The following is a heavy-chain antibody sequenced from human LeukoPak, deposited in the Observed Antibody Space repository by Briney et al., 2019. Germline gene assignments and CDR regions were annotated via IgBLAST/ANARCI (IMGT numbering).Heavy chain of an antibody. CDR2: IHHGGTT. V-gene: IGHV4-4*02. J-gene: IGHJ5*02. CDR1: GGSITSGNW. Sequence: SETLSLTCAVSGGSITSGNWWTWVRQSPGKGLEWIGEIHHGGTTNYNPSLKSRVTISVDKSKNQFSLKPNSVTAADTAVYYCARVSIVGATLNWFDPWGQGTLVTVSS. D-gene: IGHD1-26*01. CDR3: ARVSIVGATLNWFDP.